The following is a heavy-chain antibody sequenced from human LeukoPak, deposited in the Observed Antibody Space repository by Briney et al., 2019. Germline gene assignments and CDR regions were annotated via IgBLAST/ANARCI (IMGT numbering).Heavy chain of an antibody. D-gene: IGHD1-14*01. CDR3: ARGREPYYYYGMDV. CDR2: IIPIFGTA. Sequence: GASVKVSCKASGGTFSSYAISWVRQAPGQGLEWMGGIIPIFGTANYAQKFQGRVTITADESTSTAYMELSSLRSEDTAVYYCARGREPYYYYGMDVWGQGTTVTVSS. V-gene: IGHV1-69*13. J-gene: IGHJ6*02. CDR1: GGTFSSYA.